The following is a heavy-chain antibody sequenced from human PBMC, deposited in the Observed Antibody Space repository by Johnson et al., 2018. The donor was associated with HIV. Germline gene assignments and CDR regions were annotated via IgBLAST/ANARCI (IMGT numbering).Heavy chain of an antibody. CDR3: ARTSLEWLLFAFDI. D-gene: IGHD3-3*01. CDR1: GFTVSSNY. V-gene: IGHV3-66*01. CDR2: IYSGGST. J-gene: IGHJ3*02. Sequence: VQLVESGGGVVQPGGSLRLSCAASGFTVSSNYMSWVRQAPGKGLEWVSVIYSGGSTYYADSVKGRFTISRDNSKNTLYLQMNSLRAEDTAVYYCARTSLEWLLFAFDIWGQGTMVTVSS.